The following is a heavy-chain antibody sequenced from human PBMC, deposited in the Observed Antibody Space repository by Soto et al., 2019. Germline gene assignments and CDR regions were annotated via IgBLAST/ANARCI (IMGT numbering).Heavy chain of an antibody. CDR3: ARDQTGTTGIFYYYYYTDV. J-gene: IGHJ6*03. CDR1: GFTFSSYG. V-gene: IGHV3-33*01. D-gene: IGHD1-7*01. CDR2: IWYDGSNK. Sequence: GGSLRLSCAASGFTFSSYGMHWVRQAPGKGLEWVAVIWYDGSNKYYADSVKGRFTISRDNSKNTLYLQMNSLRAEDTAVYYCARDQTGTTGIFYYYYYTDVWGKGTTVTASS.